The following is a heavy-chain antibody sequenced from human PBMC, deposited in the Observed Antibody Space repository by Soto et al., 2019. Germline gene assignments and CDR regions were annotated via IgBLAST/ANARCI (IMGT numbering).Heavy chain of an antibody. CDR3: ARASRNYFDY. J-gene: IGHJ4*02. Sequence: SETLSLTCTVSGDTISDYYWSWIRQPPGKGLEWIGYIYHSGSTYYNPSLKSRVTISIDTSKTQFSLKLSSVTAADTAVYCCARASRNYFDYWGQGTLGTVSS. V-gene: IGHV4-59*01. CDR1: GDTISDYY. CDR2: IYHSGST.